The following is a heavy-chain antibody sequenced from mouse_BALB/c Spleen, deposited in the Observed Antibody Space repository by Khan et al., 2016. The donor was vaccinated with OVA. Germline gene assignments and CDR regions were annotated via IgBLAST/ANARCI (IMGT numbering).Heavy chain of an antibody. CDR2: INPHIGET. CDR1: GYSFTGYF. D-gene: IGHD1-1*01. V-gene: IGHV1-20*02. J-gene: IGHJ2*01. Sequence: VQLKQSGPELVRPGASVKISCKASGYSFTGYFMNWVMQSPGKSLEWIGRINPHIGETFYNQRFKDKATLTVDESSNTAHMELRSLASEDSAVYYCTRIYRSVFNYWGQGTTLTVSS. CDR3: TRIYRSVFNY.